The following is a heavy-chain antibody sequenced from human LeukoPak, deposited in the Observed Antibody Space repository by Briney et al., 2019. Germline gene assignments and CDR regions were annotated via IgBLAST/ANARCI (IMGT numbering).Heavy chain of an antibody. D-gene: IGHD5-12*01. CDR1: GFTFSSYG. J-gene: IGHJ4*02. CDR2: IYSGGST. Sequence: QPGGSLRLSCAASGFTFSSYGMTWVRQAPGKGLEWVSLIYSGGSTYYADSVKGRFTISRDNSKNTLYLQMNSLRAEDTAVYYCARGSSGYHNTGGQGTLVTVSS. CDR3: ARGSSGYHNT. V-gene: IGHV3-66*01.